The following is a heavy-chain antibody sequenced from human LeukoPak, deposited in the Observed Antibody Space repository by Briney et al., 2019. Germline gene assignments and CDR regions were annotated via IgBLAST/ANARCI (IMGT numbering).Heavy chain of an antibody. Sequence: PSETLSLTCTVSGGSISSCSYYWGWIRQPPGKGLEWIGSIYYSGSTYYNPSLKSRVTISVDTSKNQFSLKLTSVTAADTAVYYCARLRRYYDSSGYYYYYYMDVWGKGTTVTVSS. CDR2: IYYSGST. CDR3: ARLRRYYDSSGYYYYYYMDV. J-gene: IGHJ6*03. D-gene: IGHD3-22*01. V-gene: IGHV4-39*07. CDR1: GGSISSCSYY.